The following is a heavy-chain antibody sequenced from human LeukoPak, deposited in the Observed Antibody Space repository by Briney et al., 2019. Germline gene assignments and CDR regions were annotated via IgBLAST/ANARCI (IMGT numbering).Heavy chain of an antibody. D-gene: IGHD6-6*01. Sequence: GGSLRLSCAASGFTFSSYWMSWVRQAPGKGLEWVANIKQDGSEKYYVDSVKGRFTISRDNAKNSLYLQMNSLRAEDTAVYYCARDRGGLVNPNWFDPWGQGTLVTVSS. CDR3: ARDRGGLVNPNWFDP. CDR1: GFTFSSYW. V-gene: IGHV3-7*01. J-gene: IGHJ5*02. CDR2: IKQDGSEK.